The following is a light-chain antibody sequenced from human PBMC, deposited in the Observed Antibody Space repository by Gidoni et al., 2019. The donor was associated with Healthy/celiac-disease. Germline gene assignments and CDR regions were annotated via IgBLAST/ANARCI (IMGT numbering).Light chain of an antibody. Sequence: IQMTPSPSSLSASVGDRVTSTCRASQSISSYLNWYQQKPGKAPKLLIYAASSLQSGVPSRFSGSGSGTDFTLTISSLQPEDFATYYCQQSYSTPRTFGQGTKLEIK. CDR1: QSISSY. CDR2: AAS. J-gene: IGKJ2*02. CDR3: QQSYSTPRT. V-gene: IGKV1-39*01.